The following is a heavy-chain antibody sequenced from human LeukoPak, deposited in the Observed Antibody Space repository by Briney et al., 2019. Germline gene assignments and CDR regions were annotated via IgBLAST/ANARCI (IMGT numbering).Heavy chain of an antibody. D-gene: IGHD2-8*01. CDR1: GDTFSSYA. J-gene: IGHJ6*03. Sequence: SVKVSCKASGDTFSSYAINWVRRAPGQGPEWMGRITPFLGIANYPQKFQGRVTITADESTATAYMELSSLRSEDTAVYYCARGMVYAYYMDVWGKGTTVTVSS. CDR3: ARGMVYAYYMDV. V-gene: IGHV1-69*04. CDR2: ITPFLGIA.